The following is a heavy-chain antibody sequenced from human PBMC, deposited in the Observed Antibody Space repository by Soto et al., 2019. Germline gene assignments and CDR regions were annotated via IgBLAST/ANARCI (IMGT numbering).Heavy chain of an antibody. CDR3: AKRKTIFGVTDRASIDY. Sequence: PGGSLRLSCAASGFTFSNYGMHWVRQAPGKGLEWVAVIWYDGSNEYYADSVKGRFTISRDNSKNTLYLQMNRLRPDDTAMYYCAKRKTIFGVTDRASIDYWGQGALVTVSS. D-gene: IGHD3-3*01. V-gene: IGHV3-30*02. CDR2: IWYDGSNE. CDR1: GFTFSNYG. J-gene: IGHJ4*02.